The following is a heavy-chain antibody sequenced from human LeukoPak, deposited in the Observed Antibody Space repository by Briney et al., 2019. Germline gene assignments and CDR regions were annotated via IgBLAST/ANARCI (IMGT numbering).Heavy chain of an antibody. Sequence: SVKVSCKASGGTFSSYAISWVRQAPGQGLEWMGRIIPILGIANYAQKFQGRVTITADKSTSTAYMELRSQRSDDTAVYYCARDPRTNWFDPWGQGTLVTVSS. CDR2: IIPILGIA. CDR3: ARDPRTNWFDP. D-gene: IGHD1-14*01. J-gene: IGHJ5*02. CDR1: GGTFSSYA. V-gene: IGHV1-69*04.